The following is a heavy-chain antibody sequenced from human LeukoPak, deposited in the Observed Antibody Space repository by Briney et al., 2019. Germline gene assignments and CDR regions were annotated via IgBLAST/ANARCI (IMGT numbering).Heavy chain of an antibody. CDR3: ATEGFTYGYHGIDI. Sequence: GGSLRLSCAAPGFTFSNAWMSWVRRAPGKGLEWVGRIKTKTNGGTADYTPPVKGRFTISRDDSKNTLYLQMNSLKTDDTAVYYCATEGFTYGYHGIDIWGQGTIVTVSS. CDR2: IKTKTNGGTA. V-gene: IGHV3-15*01. J-gene: IGHJ3*02. CDR1: GFTFSNAW. D-gene: IGHD5-18*01.